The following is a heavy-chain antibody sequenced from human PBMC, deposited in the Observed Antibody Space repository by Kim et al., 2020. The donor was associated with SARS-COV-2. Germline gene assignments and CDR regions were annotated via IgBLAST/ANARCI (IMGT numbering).Heavy chain of an antibody. Sequence: YYADSGKGRFTVSRYNAKNSLYLQMNNLRAEDTAVYYCARGTRGSGWYWDDWGQGTLVTVSS. J-gene: IGHJ4*02. V-gene: IGHV3-11*01. CDR3: ARGTRGSGWYWDD. D-gene: IGHD6-19*01.